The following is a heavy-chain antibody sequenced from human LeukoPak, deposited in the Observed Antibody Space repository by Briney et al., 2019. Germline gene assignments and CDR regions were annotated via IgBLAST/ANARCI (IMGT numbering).Heavy chain of an antibody. J-gene: IGHJ4*02. D-gene: IGHD3-22*01. CDR3: ARAGYYATSGPDY. CDR1: GNTFTAYY. V-gene: IGHV1-2*02. CDR2: INPNSGGT. Sequence: ASVKVSCKASGNTFTAYYMYWVRQAPGQGLEWMGWINPNSGGTKSAQKFQGRATMTRDTSISTAYMELSRLISDDTAVYYCARAGYYATSGPDYWGQGTLVTVSS.